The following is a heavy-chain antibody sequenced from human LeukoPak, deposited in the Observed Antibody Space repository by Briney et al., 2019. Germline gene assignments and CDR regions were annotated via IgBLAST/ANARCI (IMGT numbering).Heavy chain of an antibody. CDR1: GYTFTSNY. CDR3: ARDCSSTRCQGPVFDN. CDR2: IHPSGGNT. J-gene: IGHJ4*02. V-gene: IGHV1-46*01. Sequence: ASVKVSCKASGYTFTSNYMHWVRQAPGQGLEWMGIIHPSGGNTNYAQKFQGRVAMTRDTSTSAVYMELSSLRSEDTAIYYCARDCSSTRCQGPVFDNWGQGTLVTVSS. D-gene: IGHD2-2*01.